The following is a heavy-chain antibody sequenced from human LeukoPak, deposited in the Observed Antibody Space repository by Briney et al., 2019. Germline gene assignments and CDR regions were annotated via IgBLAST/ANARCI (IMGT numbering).Heavy chain of an antibody. CDR1: GGSISSSTYY. J-gene: IGHJ4*02. CDR3: ARAEIGVGNFDC. V-gene: IGHV4-39*07. D-gene: IGHD3-3*01. Sequence: SETLSLTCTVSGGSISSSTYYWGWVRQPPGKGLEWIGSIYFSGKTYYNPSLKSRVTISLDTSKNQYSLRLTSVTAADTAVYYCARAEIGVGNFDCWGQGTLVTVSS. CDR2: IYFSGKT.